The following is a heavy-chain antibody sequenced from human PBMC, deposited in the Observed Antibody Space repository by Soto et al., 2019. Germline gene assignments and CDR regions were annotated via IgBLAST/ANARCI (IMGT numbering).Heavy chain of an antibody. CDR3: ARCGYYSPPDD. V-gene: IGHV1-18*01. Sequence: QVQLVQSGAEVKKPGASVKVSCKASGYTFTSYGISWVRQAPGQGLEWMGWISAYNGNTNYAQNLQGRVTMTTDTSTRTAYMELRRLGSDDTAEYYCARCGYYSPPDDWGQGTLVTVSS. CDR1: GYTFTSYG. CDR2: ISAYNGNT. J-gene: IGHJ4*02. D-gene: IGHD3-22*01.